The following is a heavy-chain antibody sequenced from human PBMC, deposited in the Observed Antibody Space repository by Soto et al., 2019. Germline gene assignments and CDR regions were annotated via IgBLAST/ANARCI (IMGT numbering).Heavy chain of an antibody. D-gene: IGHD4-17*01. J-gene: IGHJ6*02. CDR3: ARGRRAVTPRPEYYYGMDV. V-gene: IGHV4-31*03. Sequence: QVQLQESGPGLVKPSQTLSLTCTVSGGSISSGGYYWSWIRQHPGKGLEWIGYIYYSGSTYYNPSLKSRVTISVDTSKNQFSLKLSSVTAADTAVYYCARGRRAVTPRPEYYYGMDVWGQGTTVTVSS. CDR1: GGSISSGGYY. CDR2: IYYSGST.